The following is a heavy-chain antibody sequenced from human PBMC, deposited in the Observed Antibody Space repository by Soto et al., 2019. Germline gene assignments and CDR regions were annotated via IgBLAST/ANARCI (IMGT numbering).Heavy chain of an antibody. CDR2: VYYSGST. CDR3: VHLSGSLYHYYGLDV. V-gene: IGHV4-61*01. J-gene: IGHJ6*02. D-gene: IGHD1-26*01. CDR1: GASVSSSNHY. Sequence: PSETLSLTCTVSGASVSSSNHYWSWVRQPPGKGLEWIGYVYYSGSTNSNPSLKSRVTLSLDTSRSQFSLKLNSVTAADTAVYYCVHLSGSLYHYYGLDVWGRGTTVTVSS.